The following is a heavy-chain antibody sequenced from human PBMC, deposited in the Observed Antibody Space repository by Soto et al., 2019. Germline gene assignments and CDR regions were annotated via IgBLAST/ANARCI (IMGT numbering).Heavy chain of an antibody. Sequence: GGPIRLSCAASGFTFISYASSWVRKAPGKGLEWVSAISGSGGSTYYADSVKGRFTISRDNSKNTLYLQMNSLRAEDTAVYYCAKTINDVVVVAALDAFDIWGKGTMVTVSS. J-gene: IGHJ3*02. CDR1: GFTFISYA. CDR2: ISGSGGST. V-gene: IGHV3-23*01. CDR3: AKTINDVVVVAALDAFDI. D-gene: IGHD2-15*01.